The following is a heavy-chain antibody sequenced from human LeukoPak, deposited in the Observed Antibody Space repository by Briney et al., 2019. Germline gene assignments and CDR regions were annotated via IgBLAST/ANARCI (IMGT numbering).Heavy chain of an antibody. Sequence: ASVKVSCKASGYTFNSYAISWVRQAPGQGLEWMGGIIPIFGTANYAQKFQGRVTITADKSTSTAYMELSSLRSEDTAVYYCARVRRDSNYSRVIKYYFDYWGQGTLVTVSS. J-gene: IGHJ4*02. D-gene: IGHD4-11*01. V-gene: IGHV1-69*06. CDR2: IIPIFGTA. CDR3: ARVRRDSNYSRVIKYYFDY. CDR1: GYTFNSYA.